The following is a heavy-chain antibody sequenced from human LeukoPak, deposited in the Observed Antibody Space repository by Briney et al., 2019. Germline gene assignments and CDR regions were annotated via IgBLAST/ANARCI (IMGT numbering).Heavy chain of an antibody. J-gene: IGHJ4*02. CDR1: GFTFSSYA. CDR3: AKTKLGYCSGGSCYSRRYRLDY. V-gene: IGHV3-23*01. CDR2: ISASGGST. D-gene: IGHD2-15*01. Sequence: GGSLRLSCATSGFTFSSYAISWVRQAPGKGLEWVSAISASGGSTYYADSVKGRFTISRDNSKNTLYLQVDSLSAEDTAVYYCAKTKLGYCSGGSCYSRRYRLDYWGQGTLVTVSS.